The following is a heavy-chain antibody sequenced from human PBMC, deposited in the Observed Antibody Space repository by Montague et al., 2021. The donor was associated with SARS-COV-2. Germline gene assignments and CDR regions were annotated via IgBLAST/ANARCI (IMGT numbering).Heavy chain of an antibody. D-gene: IGHD3-3*01. V-gene: IGHV4-34*01. CDR3: ARGADYDFWSGFLRYKWFDP. CDR2: INHSGST. Sequence: SETLSLTCAVYGGSFSGYYWAWIRQTPAKGLEWIGEINHSGSTNYNPSLKSRLTISVDTSKRQFSLKLNSMTAADTAVYYCARGADYDFWSGFLRYKWFDPRGLGTPVTVSS. CDR1: GGSFSGYY. J-gene: IGHJ5*02.